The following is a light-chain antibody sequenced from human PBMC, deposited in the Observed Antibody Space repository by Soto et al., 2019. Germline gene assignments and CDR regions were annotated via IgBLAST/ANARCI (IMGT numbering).Light chain of an antibody. CDR1: SSDVSGYNY. Sequence: QSALTQPASASGSPGQSITISCTGTSSDVSGYNYVSWYQQHPGKAPKLMIYEVSNRPSGVSNRFSGSKSGNTASLTISGLQAEDEADYYCSSYTSSSTLYVFGTGTKVTVL. V-gene: IGLV2-14*01. J-gene: IGLJ1*01. CDR3: SSYTSSSTLYV. CDR2: EVS.